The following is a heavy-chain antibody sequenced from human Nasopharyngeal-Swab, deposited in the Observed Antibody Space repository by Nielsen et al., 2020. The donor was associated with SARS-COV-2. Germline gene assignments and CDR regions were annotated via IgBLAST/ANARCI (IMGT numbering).Heavy chain of an antibody. D-gene: IGHD3-22*01. J-gene: IGHJ3*01. V-gene: IGHV3-7*01. CDR2: IKNDGSET. CDR3: ARDHYYESSGFFGAFHL. CDR1: GFTLSSYW. Sequence: GESLKISWAASGFTLSSYWMTWVRQAPGKGVEWVATIKNDGSETYYGDSVKGRFTISRDNAWNSMHLQMNNLRADDTAEYYCARDHYYESSGFFGAFHLWGQGTMVTVSS.